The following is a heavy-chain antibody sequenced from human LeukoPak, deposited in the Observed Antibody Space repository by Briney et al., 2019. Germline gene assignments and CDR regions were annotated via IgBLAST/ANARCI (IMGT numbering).Heavy chain of an antibody. J-gene: IGHJ4*02. V-gene: IGHV3-66*04. Sequence: GGSLRLSCAAPGLTVSSYMSWVLQAPGKGLEWVSVIYSGGSIYYAYSVKGRFTISRDKSKNTLYHQMNSLRAEDTAVYYCARPPYGGVDYWGQGTLVTVSS. D-gene: IGHD4-23*01. CDR1: GLTVSSY. CDR3: ARPPYGGVDY. CDR2: IYSGGSI.